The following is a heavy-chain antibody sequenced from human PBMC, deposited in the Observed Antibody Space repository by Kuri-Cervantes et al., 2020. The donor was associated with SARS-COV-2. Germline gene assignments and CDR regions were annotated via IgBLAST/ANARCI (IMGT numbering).Heavy chain of an antibody. Sequence: KVSCKGSGYTFTNYWIGWVRQMPGKGLEWMGIIYPGDSDTRYSPSFQGQVTISADKSINTAFLQWSSLKASDTAIYYCARRAYGEEVDYYYMDVWGKGTTGTVSS. CDR3: ARRAYGEEVDYYYMDV. V-gene: IGHV5-51*01. CDR1: GYTFTNYW. J-gene: IGHJ6*03. CDR2: IYPGDSDT. D-gene: IGHD4-17*01.